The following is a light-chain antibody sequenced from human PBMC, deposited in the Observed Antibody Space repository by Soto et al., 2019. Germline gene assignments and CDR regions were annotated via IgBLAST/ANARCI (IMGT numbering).Light chain of an antibody. Sequence: DIQMTQSPPSVSASVGDRVTITCRASQAISSWLAWYQQKPGRAPKLLIYAATSLQSGVPSRFSGSGSGTDFTLTISSLQPEDFATYYWQQANSFPRTFGQGTKVEIK. J-gene: IGKJ1*01. CDR1: QAISSW. CDR2: AAT. CDR3: QQANSFPRT. V-gene: IGKV1-12*01.